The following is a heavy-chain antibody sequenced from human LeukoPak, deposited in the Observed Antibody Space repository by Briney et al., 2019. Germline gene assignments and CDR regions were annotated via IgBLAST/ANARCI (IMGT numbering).Heavy chain of an antibody. D-gene: IGHD3-22*01. CDR2: IWYDGSNK. CDR3: ALTYYYDSDGYYSPDKHAFDI. CDR1: GFTFNTYG. J-gene: IGHJ3*02. V-gene: IGHV3-33*01. Sequence: PGRSLRLSCAASGFTFNTYGMHWVRQAPGKGLEWVAIIWYDGSNKYYADSVKGRFTISRDNFKNTLYLQMNSLRAEDTAVYYCALTYYYDSDGYYSPDKHAFDIWGQGTLVTVPS.